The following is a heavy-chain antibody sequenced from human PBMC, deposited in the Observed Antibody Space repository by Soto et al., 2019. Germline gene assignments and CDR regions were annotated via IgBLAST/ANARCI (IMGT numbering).Heavy chain of an antibody. J-gene: IGHJ4*02. D-gene: IGHD3-22*01. CDR1: GFTFSNAW. V-gene: IGHV3-15*01. CDR3: TTGPYIVYYDSSTLSDY. CDR2: IKSKTDGGTT. Sequence: GESLKISCAASGFTFSNAWMSWVRQAPGKGLEWVGRIKSKTDGGTTDYAAPVKGRFTISRDDSKNTLYLQMNSLKTEDTAVYYCTTGPYIVYYDSSTLSDYWGQGTLVTVSS.